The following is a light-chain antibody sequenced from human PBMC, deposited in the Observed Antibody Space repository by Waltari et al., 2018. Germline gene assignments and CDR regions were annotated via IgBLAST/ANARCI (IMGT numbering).Light chain of an antibody. CDR2: NTN. Sequence: QTVVTQEPSFSVSPGGTVTLTCGLSSGSVYIRSYPSWYQQTPGQAPRTLIYNTNIRSSGVPDRFSGSILGSKAALTITGAQADDESHYYCLLYMGSGIWVFGGGTKLTVL. CDR3: LLYMGSGIWV. V-gene: IGLV8-61*01. CDR1: SGSVYIRSY. J-gene: IGLJ3*02.